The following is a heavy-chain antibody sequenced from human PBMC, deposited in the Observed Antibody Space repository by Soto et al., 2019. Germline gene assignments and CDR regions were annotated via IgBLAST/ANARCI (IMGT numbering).Heavy chain of an antibody. CDR2: ISAYNGNT. CDR3: ARVYDSSGYTSYYFDY. Sequence: RASVKVSFKASGYTFTSYGISWVRQAPGQGLEWMGWISAYNGNTNYAQKLQGRVTMTTDTSTSTAYMELRSLRSDDTAVYYCARVYDSSGYTSYYFDYWGQGTLVTVSS. V-gene: IGHV1-18*04. CDR1: GYTFTSYG. J-gene: IGHJ4*02. D-gene: IGHD3-22*01.